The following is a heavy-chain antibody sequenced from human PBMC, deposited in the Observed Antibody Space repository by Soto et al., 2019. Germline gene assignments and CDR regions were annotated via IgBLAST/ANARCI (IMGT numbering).Heavy chain of an antibody. CDR2: ISSSGGSP. V-gene: IGHV3-23*01. J-gene: IGHJ4*02. CDR1: GFTFSTYA. D-gene: IGHD3-22*01. Sequence: GGSLRLSCAASGFTFSTYAMSWVRQAPGKGLEWVSAISSSGGSPYYADSVKGRFTISRDNSKNTLYLQMNSLRAEDTAVYYCAKFSYDSSGYLFDYWGQGTPVTVSS. CDR3: AKFSYDSSGYLFDY.